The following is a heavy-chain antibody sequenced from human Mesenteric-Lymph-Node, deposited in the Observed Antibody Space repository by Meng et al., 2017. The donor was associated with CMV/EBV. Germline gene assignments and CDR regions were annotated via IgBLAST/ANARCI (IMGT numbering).Heavy chain of an antibody. CDR2: INTGTGNP. D-gene: IGHD6-13*01. CDR1: GYNFTSYA. V-gene: IGHV7-4-1*01. Sequence: VSCKTSGYNFTSYAMNWVRQAPGKGLEWMGWINTGTGNPTYAQGFTGRFVFSLDTSVSTAYLQIHSLQADDPAVYYCARDLYSASLSWGQGTLVTVSS. J-gene: IGHJ5*02. CDR3: ARDLYSASLS.